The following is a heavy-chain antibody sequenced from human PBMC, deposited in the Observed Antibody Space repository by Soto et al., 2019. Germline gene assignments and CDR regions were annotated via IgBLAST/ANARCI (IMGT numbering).Heavy chain of an antibody. J-gene: IGHJ6*02. V-gene: IGHV5-51*01. CDR3: ATTQGTTVTTSGPPGAYYYYGMDV. Sequence: GEGLDWMGIIYPGDSDTRYSPSFQGQVTISADKSISTAYLQWSSLKASDTAMYYCATTQGTTVTTSGPPGAYYYYGMDVWGQGTTVTVSS. D-gene: IGHD4-17*01. CDR2: IYPGDSDT.